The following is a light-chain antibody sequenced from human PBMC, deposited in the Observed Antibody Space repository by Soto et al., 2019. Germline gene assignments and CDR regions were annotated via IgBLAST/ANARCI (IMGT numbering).Light chain of an antibody. CDR2: GAS. V-gene: IGKV3-20*01. CDR3: QQYGSSPPFT. J-gene: IGKJ5*01. Sequence: EIVMTQSPATLSVSPVETVTLSGRASQSVSSNLAWYQQKPGQAPRLLIYGASSRATGIPDRFSGSGSGTDFTLTISRLEPEDFAVYYCQQYGSSPPFTFGQGTRLEIK. CDR1: QSVSSN.